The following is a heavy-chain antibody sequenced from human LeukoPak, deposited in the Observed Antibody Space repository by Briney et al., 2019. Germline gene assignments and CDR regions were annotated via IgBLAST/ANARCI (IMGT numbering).Heavy chain of an antibody. D-gene: IGHD3-10*01. J-gene: IGHJ4*02. Sequence: SSVKVSCKASGYTFTSYAMHWVRQAPGQRLEWMGWINAGNGNTKYSQEFQGRVTITRDTSASTAYMELSSLRSEDMAVYYCARETRSDTIDLDYWGQGTLVTVSS. CDR3: ARETRSDTIDLDY. CDR1: GYTFTSYA. V-gene: IGHV1-3*03. CDR2: INAGNGNT.